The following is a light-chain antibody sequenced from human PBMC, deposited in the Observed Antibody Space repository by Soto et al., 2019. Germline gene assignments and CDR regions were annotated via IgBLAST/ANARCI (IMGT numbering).Light chain of an antibody. CDR3: QQYNNWPGT. CDR1: QSVSSN. V-gene: IGKV3-15*01. Sequence: EIVMTQSPATLSVSPGARATLSCRASQSVSSNLAWYQQKPGQAPRLLIYGASTRATGIPARFSGSGSGTEFTLTISSLQSEDFAVYYCQQYNNWPGTFGQGTKVDI. J-gene: IGKJ1*01. CDR2: GAS.